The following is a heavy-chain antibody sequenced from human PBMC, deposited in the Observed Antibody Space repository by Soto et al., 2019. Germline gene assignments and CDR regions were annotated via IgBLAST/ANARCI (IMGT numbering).Heavy chain of an antibody. CDR1: GYTFTSYG. J-gene: IGHJ4*02. Sequence: GASVKVSCKASGYTFTSYGISWVRQAPGQGLEWMGRINPSGGNTNYAQKFQGRVTMTRDTSTSTVYMELSSLRSEDTAVYYCARGVEDYWGQGTLVTVSS. CDR3: ARGVEDY. CDR2: INPSGGNT. V-gene: IGHV1-46*01.